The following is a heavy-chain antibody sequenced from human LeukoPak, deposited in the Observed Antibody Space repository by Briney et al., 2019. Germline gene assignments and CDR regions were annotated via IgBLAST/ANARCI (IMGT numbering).Heavy chain of an antibody. CDR3: ARDMLDEGNHIDY. CDR2: ISYDGSNK. V-gene: IGHV3-30*01. Sequence: GSLRLSCASSGFTFRSYAMHLVRQAPGKGLEWVAVISYDGSNKYYADSVKARFTISRDNSKNTLYLQMNSLSAEETAVYYCARDMLDEGNHIDYWGPGTLVTVSS. J-gene: IGHJ4*02. CDR1: GFTFRSYA. D-gene: IGHD1-14*01.